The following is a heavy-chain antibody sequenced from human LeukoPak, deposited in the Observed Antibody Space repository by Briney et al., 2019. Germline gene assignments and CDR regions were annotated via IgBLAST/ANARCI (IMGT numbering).Heavy chain of an antibody. CDR2: ISGSGGST. CDR1: GFTFSSYG. Sequence: PGGTLRLSCAASGFTFSSYGMSWDRQAPGKGLEWVSAISGSGGSTYYADSVKGRFTISRDNSKNTLYLQMNSLRAEDTAVYYCAPSRGYQLLGGADAFDIWGQGTMVTVSS. CDR3: APSRGYQLLGGADAFDI. J-gene: IGHJ3*02. D-gene: IGHD2-2*01. V-gene: IGHV3-23*01.